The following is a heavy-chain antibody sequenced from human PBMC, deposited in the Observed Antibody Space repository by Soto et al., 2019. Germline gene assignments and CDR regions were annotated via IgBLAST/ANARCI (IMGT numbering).Heavy chain of an antibody. CDR2: INSDGSST. J-gene: IGHJ6*02. Sequence: PGGSLRLSCAASGFTFSSYWMHWVRQAPGKGLVWVSRINSDGSSTSYADSVKGRFTISRDNVKNTLYLQMNSLRAEDTAVYYCARVGALDYYYGMDVWGQGTTVTVSS. CDR1: GFTFSSYW. CDR3: ARVGALDYYYGMDV. V-gene: IGHV3-74*01.